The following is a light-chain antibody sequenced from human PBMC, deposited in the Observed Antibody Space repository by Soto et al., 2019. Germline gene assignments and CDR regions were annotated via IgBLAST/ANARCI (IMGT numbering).Light chain of an antibody. J-gene: IGLJ2*01. CDR2: DVS. Sequence: QSVLTQPASVSGSPGQSITISCTGTSSDVGGYTYVSWYQQHTGKAPKVMIYDVSNRPSGISNRFSGSKSGNTASLTISGLQAEDEADYYCSSYSSSGTHVVFGGGTKLTVL. CDR3: SSYSSSGTHVV. V-gene: IGLV2-14*03. CDR1: SSDVGGYTY.